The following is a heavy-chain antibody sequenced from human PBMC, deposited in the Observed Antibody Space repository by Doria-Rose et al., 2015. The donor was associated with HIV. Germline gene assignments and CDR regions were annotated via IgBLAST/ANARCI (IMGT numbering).Heavy chain of an antibody. J-gene: IGHJ4*02. CDR3: ARIKSSRXXXXXYFXX. V-gene: IGHV2-26*01. CDR1: GVSLSSPGMG. D-gene: IGHD6-13*01. Sequence: QITLKESGPVLVKPTETLTLTCTVSGVSLSSPGMGVSWIRQPPGKALEWLANMCSDDERSYKTSLKSRLNIFNVSSKSQVVLIMTDMDPVDTATYYCARIKSSRXXXXXYFXXWGQGTLVIVSA. CDR2: MCSDDER.